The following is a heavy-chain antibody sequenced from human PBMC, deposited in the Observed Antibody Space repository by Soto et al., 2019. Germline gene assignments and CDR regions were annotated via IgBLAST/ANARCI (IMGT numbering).Heavy chain of an antibody. CDR1: GFTFTSYG. J-gene: IGHJ4*02. CDR3: ARAGRSIAVALSDS. D-gene: IGHD6-19*01. CDR2: VSAYNGYT. V-gene: IGHV1-18*01. Sequence: QVQLVQSGAEVKKPGASVKVSCKASGFTFTSYGFSWVRQAPGEGLEWMGWVSAYNGYTTYAQKLQGRVTMTTDTSTNTAYMELRSLRSDDTAVYYRARAGRSIAVALSDSWGQGTLVTVSS.